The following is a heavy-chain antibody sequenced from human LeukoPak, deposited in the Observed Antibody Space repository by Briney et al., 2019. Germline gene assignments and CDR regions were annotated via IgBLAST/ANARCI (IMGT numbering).Heavy chain of an antibody. Sequence: PGRSLRLSCAASGFTFSSYSMNWVRQAPGKGLEWVSYISSNSGSIGYADSVKGRFTISRDNAKNSLYLQMNSLRAEDTALYYCAKGGEFYGGLFDSWGQGTLVTVSS. CDR3: AKGGEFYGGLFDS. CDR1: GFTFSSYS. D-gene: IGHD4/OR15-4a*01. J-gene: IGHJ4*02. V-gene: IGHV3-48*04. CDR2: ISSNSGSI.